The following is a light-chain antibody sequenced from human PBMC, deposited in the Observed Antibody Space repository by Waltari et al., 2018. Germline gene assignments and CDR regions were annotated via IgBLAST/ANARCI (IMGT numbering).Light chain of an antibody. Sequence: EIVMTQSPATLSVSPGARATLSCRASQSVSSYVAWYQQKPGQAPRLLIYSASTRATGIPARFSGSGSGTEFTLTISSLQSEDFAVYYCQQYNDRRTFGQGTKVEI. CDR1: QSVSSY. J-gene: IGKJ1*01. CDR3: QQYNDRRT. V-gene: IGKV3-15*01. CDR2: SAS.